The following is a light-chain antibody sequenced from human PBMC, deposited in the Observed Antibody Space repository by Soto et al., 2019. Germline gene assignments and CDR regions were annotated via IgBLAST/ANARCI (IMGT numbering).Light chain of an antibody. CDR1: QSISSN. Sequence: EILMTQSPATLSVSPGERATLSCRASQSISSNLAWYHHKPGQAPRLLIYDAFIRATGIPARFSGSGSGTEFTLTIGSLQSEDFAVYYCQQYNSWPETFGQGTKVEI. CDR3: QQYNSWPET. J-gene: IGKJ1*01. CDR2: DAF. V-gene: IGKV3-15*01.